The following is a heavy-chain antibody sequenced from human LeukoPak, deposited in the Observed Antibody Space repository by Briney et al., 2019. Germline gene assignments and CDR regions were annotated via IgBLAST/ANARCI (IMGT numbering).Heavy chain of an antibody. CDR2: IIPIFGTA. CDR1: GGTFSSYA. Sequence: GASVKVSCKASGGTFSSYAISWVRQAPGQGLEWMGGIIPIFGTANYAQKFQGRVTITADESTSTAYMELSSLRSEDTAVYYCARAESPHYYGSGSYLDPWGQGTLVTVSS. CDR3: ARAESPHYYGSGSYLDP. V-gene: IGHV1-69*13. J-gene: IGHJ5*02. D-gene: IGHD3-10*01.